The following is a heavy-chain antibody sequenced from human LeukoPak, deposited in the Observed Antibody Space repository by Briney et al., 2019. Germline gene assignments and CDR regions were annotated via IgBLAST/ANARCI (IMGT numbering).Heavy chain of an antibody. CDR2: VSGGSSNT. D-gene: IGHD3-3*01. Sequence: PGGSLRLSCAASGFTFSNYGMHWVRQAPGKGLEWVSAVSGGSSNTYYADSVKGRFTISRDNSKNTLYLQMNSLRTADTAVYFCAKGSTYHEFWGGYYFDFWGQGTLVTVSS. CDR1: GFTFSNYG. CDR3: AKGSTYHEFWGGYYFDF. J-gene: IGHJ4*02. V-gene: IGHV3-23*01.